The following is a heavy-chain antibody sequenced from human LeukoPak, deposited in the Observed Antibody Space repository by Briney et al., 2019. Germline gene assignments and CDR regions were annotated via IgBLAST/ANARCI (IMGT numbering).Heavy chain of an antibody. J-gene: IGHJ5*02. D-gene: IGHD2-15*01. CDR2: MKLDGSEE. CDR3: ARWARYCSSGSCYSWFDP. V-gene: IGHV3-7*01. Sequence: QTGGSLRLSCAASGFTFRSYWMSWVCQAPGKGLEWVANMKLDGSEEYYVDSVKGRFTISSDNAKNSLYLQMNSLRVDDTAVYYCARWARYCSSGSCYSWFDPWGQGTLVTVSS. CDR1: GFTFRSYW.